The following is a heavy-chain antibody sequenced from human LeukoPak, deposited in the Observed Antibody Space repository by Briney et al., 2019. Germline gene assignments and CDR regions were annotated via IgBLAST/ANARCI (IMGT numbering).Heavy chain of an antibody. CDR3: ARVSCSSTSCYLDY. D-gene: IGHD2-2*01. Sequence: PSETLSLTCTVSGGSISSYYWSWIRQPPGKGLEWIGYIYYSGSTNYNPSLKSRVTISVDTSKNQFSLKLSSVTAADTAVYYCARVSCSSTSCYLDYWGQGTLVTVSS. J-gene: IGHJ4*02. CDR1: GGSISSYY. V-gene: IGHV4-59*08. CDR2: IYYSGST.